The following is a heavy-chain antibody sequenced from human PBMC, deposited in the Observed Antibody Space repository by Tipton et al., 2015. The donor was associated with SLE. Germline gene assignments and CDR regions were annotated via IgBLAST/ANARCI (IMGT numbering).Heavy chain of an antibody. CDR3: ARGGGYFDY. Sequence: TLSLTCAVSGYSISSGYYWGWIRQPPGKGLEWIGSIYHSGSTYYNPSLKSRVAISVDTSKNQFSLKLSSVTAADTAVYYFARGGGYFDYWGQGTLVTVSS. CDR1: GYSISSGYY. CDR2: IYHSGST. J-gene: IGHJ4*02. D-gene: IGHD3-16*01. V-gene: IGHV4-38-2*01.